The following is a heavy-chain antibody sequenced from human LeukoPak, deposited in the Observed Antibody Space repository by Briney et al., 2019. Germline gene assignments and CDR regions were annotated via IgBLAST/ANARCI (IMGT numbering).Heavy chain of an antibody. CDR3: AREPRINMSPDAFDF. CDR1: GYTFTDYY. Sequence: ASVRVSCKASGYTFTDYYLHWVRQAPGQGLEWMGWIKSNSGGIHYAQKFQDRVSMTRDTSINTVYMELSSLRSDDTAVYYCAREPRINMSPDAFDFWGQGTMVTVFS. V-gene: IGHV1-2*02. J-gene: IGHJ3*01. CDR2: IKSNSGGI. D-gene: IGHD3-10*02.